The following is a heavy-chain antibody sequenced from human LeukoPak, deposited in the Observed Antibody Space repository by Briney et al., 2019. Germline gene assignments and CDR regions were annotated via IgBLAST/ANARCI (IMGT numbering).Heavy chain of an antibody. CDR2: VNRDGSET. V-gene: IGHV3-7*03. J-gene: IGHJ4*02. CDR1: GFTLSNHW. CDR3: ARDYGWSFAN. D-gene: IGHD3-10*01. Sequence: PGGSLRLSCAASGFTLSNHWMTWVRQVPGRGPEWVANVNRDGSETYYLDSVKGRFSISRDNTKNLLYLQMNSLRVEDTAVYYCARDYGWSFANWGQGTLVTVSS.